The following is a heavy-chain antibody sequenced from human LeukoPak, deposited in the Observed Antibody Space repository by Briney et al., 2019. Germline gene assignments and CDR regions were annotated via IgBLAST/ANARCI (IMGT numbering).Heavy chain of an antibody. CDR1: GFTFSSYG. J-gene: IGHJ4*02. Sequence: PGRSLRLSCAASGFTFSSYGMHWVRQAPGKGLEWVAVISYDGSNKYYADSVKGRFTISRDNSKNTLYLQMNSLRAEDTAVYYCAKDTSLRLRISSGYFDYWGQGTLVTVSS. D-gene: IGHD3-22*01. CDR2: ISYDGSNK. V-gene: IGHV3-30*18. CDR3: AKDTSLRLRISSGYFDY.